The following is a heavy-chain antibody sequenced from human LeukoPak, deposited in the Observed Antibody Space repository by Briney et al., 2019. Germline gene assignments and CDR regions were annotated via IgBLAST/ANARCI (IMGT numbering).Heavy chain of an antibody. D-gene: IGHD1-26*01. CDR1: GFTFYNSG. V-gene: IGHV3-23*01. CDR3: AIEQWELKY. Sequence: GGSLRLSCAASGFTFYNSGMGWVRQAPGKGLEWVSAISGSGGATYYADSVKGRFTVSRDDSKNTLYLQMNSLSAEDTAVYYCAIEQWELKYWGQGTLVTVSS. CDR2: ISGSGGAT. J-gene: IGHJ4*02.